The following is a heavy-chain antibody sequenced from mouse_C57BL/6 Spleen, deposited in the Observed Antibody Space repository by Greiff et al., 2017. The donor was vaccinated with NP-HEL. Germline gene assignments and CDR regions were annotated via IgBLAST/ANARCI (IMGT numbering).Heavy chain of an antibody. J-gene: IGHJ3*01. V-gene: IGHV6-3*01. D-gene: IGHD1-1*01. CDR3: TGGTTVVPFAY. CDR1: GFTFSNYW. Sequence: EVQGVESGGGLVQPGGSMKLSCVASGFTFSNYWMNWVRQSPEKGLEWVAQIRLKSDNYATHYAESVKGRFTISRDDSKSSVYLQMNNLRAEDTGIYYCTGGTTVVPFAYWGQGTLVTVSA. CDR2: IRLKSDNYAT.